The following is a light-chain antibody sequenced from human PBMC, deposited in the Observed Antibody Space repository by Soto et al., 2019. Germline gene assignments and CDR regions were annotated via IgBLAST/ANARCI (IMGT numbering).Light chain of an antibody. V-gene: IGKV3D-15*01. CDR1: QSISTG. J-gene: IGKJ5*01. CDR3: QQYNKWPIIT. CDR2: GAS. Sequence: EILMTQSPATMSVSPGEAANLSCRSSQSISTGLAWYRQKPGQPHRLLIYGASTRATGTPARFSGSGSGTEFTLTITSLQSQDFALYFGQQYNKWPIITFGQGTRLEIK.